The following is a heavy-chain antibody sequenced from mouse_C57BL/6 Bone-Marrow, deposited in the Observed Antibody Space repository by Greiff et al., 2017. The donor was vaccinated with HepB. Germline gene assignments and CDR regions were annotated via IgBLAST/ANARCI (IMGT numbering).Heavy chain of an antibody. CDR3: ASTMRFAY. J-gene: IGHJ3*01. CDR1: GYTFTSYW. D-gene: IGHD2-4*01. Sequence: QVHVKQPGAELVKPGASVKVSCKASGYTFTSYWMHWVKQRPGQGLEWIGRIHPSDSDTNYNQKFKGKATLTVDKSSSTAYMQLSSLTSEDSAVYYCASTMRFAYWGQGTLVTVSA. V-gene: IGHV1-74*01. CDR2: IHPSDSDT.